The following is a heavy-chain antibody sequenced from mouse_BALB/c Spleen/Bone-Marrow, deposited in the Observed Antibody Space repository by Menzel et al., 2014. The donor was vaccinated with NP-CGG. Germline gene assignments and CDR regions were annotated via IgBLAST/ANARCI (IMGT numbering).Heavy chain of an antibody. V-gene: IGHV5-6*01. Sequence: EVQVVESGGDLVKPGGSLKLSYAASGFTFSSYGMSWVRQTPDKRLEWVATISSGGSYTYYPDSVKGRFTISRDNAKNTLYLQVSSLKSEDTAMYYCARQTYYDYDGYFDYWGQGTTLTVSS. CDR1: GFTFSSYG. D-gene: IGHD2-4*01. CDR3: ARQTYYDYDGYFDY. CDR2: ISSGGSYT. J-gene: IGHJ2*01.